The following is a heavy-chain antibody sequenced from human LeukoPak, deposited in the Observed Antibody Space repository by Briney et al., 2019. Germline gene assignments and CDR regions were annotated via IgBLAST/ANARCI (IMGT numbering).Heavy chain of an antibody. V-gene: IGHV3-23*01. D-gene: IGHD4-17*01. CDR2: ISGSGGST. J-gene: IGHJ4*02. CDR3: TRERTTVTYYFDY. CDR1: GFTFSSSA. Sequence: PGGSLRLPCAASGFTFSSSAMSWVRQAPGKGLEWVSAISGSGGSTYYADSVKGPFTISRDNSKNTLYLQMNSLRAEDTAVYYCTRERTTVTYYFDYWGQGTLVTVS.